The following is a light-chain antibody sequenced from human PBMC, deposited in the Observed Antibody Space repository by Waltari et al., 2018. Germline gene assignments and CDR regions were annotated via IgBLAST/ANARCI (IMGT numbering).Light chain of an antibody. CDR2: RSD. J-gene: IGLJ3*02. CDR1: ASNIGGNL. V-gene: IGLV1-44*01. CDR3: ASWDDSLNGHWV. Sequence: QSVLTQPPSASGTPGQRVTISCSGSASNIGGNLVTWYQQLPGQAPKLLIYRSDLRPSGVPDRFSGSKSGTSASLAISGLQSEDEADYFCASWDDSLNGHWVFGGGTKVTVL.